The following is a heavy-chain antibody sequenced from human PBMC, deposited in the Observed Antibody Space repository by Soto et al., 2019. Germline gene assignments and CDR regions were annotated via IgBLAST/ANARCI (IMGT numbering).Heavy chain of an antibody. CDR2: ISYDGSNK. Sequence: PGGSLRLSCAASGFTFSSYGMHWVRQAPGKGLEWVAVISYDGSNKYYADSVKGRFTISRDNSKNTLYLQMNSLRAEDTAVYYCAKDGYIVVVTAMVDYWGQGTLVTVSS. V-gene: IGHV3-30*18. D-gene: IGHD2-21*02. CDR3: AKDGYIVVVTAMVDY. J-gene: IGHJ4*02. CDR1: GFTFSSYG.